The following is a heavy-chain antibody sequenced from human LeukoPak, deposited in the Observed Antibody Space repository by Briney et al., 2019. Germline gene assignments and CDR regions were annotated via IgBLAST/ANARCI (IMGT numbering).Heavy chain of an antibody. CDR2: ISSSGSTI. CDR3: ARGAYCGGDCYFVPEELFDY. J-gene: IGHJ4*02. D-gene: IGHD2-21*02. CDR1: GFTFSDYY. V-gene: IGHV3-11*01. Sequence: GGSLRLSCAASGFTFSDYYMNWIRQAPGKGLEWVSYISSSGSTIYYADSVKGRFTISRDNAKNSLYLQMNSLRAEDTAVYYCARGAYCGGDCYFVPEELFDYWGQGTLVTVSS.